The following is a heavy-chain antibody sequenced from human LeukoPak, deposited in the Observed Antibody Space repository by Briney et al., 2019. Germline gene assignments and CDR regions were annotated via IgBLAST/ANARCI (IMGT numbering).Heavy chain of an antibody. CDR3: AKGSENIVSYFDY. V-gene: IGHV3-23*01. CDR1: GFTFSSYA. J-gene: IGHJ4*02. D-gene: IGHD1-26*01. CDR2: ISGSGGGT. Sequence: GGSLRLSCAASGFTFSSYAMSWVRQAPGKGLEWVSAISGSGGGTYYADSVKGRFTISRDNSKNTLYLQMNSLRAEDTAVYYCAKGSENIVSYFDYWGQGTLVTVSS.